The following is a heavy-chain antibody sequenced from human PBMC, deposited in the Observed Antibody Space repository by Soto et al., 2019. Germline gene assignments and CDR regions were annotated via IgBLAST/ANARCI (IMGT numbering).Heavy chain of an antibody. J-gene: IGHJ3*02. CDR2: ISGSGGTT. CDR1: GFTFSSYA. CDR3: AKSANGWFSAFDI. Sequence: EVQLLESGGGLVQPGGSLRLSCAASGFTFSSYAMSWVRQAPGKGLEWVSAISGSGGTTYYADSVKGRFTFSRDNSKNTLYLPMNSLRGEDTAVYYCAKSANGWFSAFDIWGQGTMVTVSS. D-gene: IGHD6-19*01. V-gene: IGHV3-23*01.